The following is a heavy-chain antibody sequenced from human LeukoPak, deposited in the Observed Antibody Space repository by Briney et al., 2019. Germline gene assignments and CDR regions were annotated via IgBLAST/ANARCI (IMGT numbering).Heavy chain of an antibody. D-gene: IGHD1-7*01. Sequence: PGGSLRLSCAASGFTFSSYWMSWIRQPPGKGLEWIGSIYHSGSTYYNPSLKSRVTISVDTSKNQFSLKLSSVTAADTAVYYCARINWNYTFDYWGQGTLVTVSS. CDR3: ARINWNYTFDY. J-gene: IGHJ4*02. CDR1: GFTFSSYW. V-gene: IGHV4-38-2*01. CDR2: IYHSGST.